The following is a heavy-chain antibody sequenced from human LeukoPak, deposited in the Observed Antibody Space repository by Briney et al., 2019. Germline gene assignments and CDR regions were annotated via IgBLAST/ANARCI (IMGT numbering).Heavy chain of an antibody. D-gene: IGHD3-10*01. CDR1: GFTFSTYA. V-gene: IGHV3-23*01. CDR2: ISGSGGSA. J-gene: IGHJ4*02. Sequence: GGSLRLSCAASGFTFSTYAMSWVRQAPGKGLEWVSSISGSGGSAYYADSVKGRFTISRDNSKNTLYLQMNSLRSEDTAVYYCAKKYGTGSYYFDYWGQGTLVTVSS. CDR3: AKKYGTGSYYFDY.